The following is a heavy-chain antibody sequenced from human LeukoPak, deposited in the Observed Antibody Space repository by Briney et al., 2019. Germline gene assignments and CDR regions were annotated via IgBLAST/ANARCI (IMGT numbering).Heavy chain of an antibody. CDR3: AREGIGDLPLPFDY. CDR2: ITIYNDNT. V-gene: IGHV1-18*01. Sequence: ASVKVSCKASGYTFTDFGVSWVRQAPGQGLEWMGWITIYNDNTKYAQKFQGRVTMTTDTSTSTAYLELRSLTSDDTAVYYCAREGIGDLPLPFDYWGQGTLVTVSS. J-gene: IGHJ4*02. D-gene: IGHD3-16*01. CDR1: GYTFTDFG.